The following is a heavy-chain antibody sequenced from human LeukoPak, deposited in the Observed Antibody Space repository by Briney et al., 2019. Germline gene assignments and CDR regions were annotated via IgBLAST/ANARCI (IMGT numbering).Heavy chain of an antibody. CDR2: IYYSGST. D-gene: IGHD6-19*01. J-gene: IGHJ4*02. CDR3: AGQQWLASTFDY. Sequence: SETLSLTCTVSGGSISSSSYYWGWIRQPPGKGLEWIGSIYYSGSTYYNPSLKSRVTISVDTSKNQFSLKLSSVTAADTAVYYCAGQQWLASTFDYWGQGTLVTVSS. CDR1: GGSISSSSYY. V-gene: IGHV4-39*07.